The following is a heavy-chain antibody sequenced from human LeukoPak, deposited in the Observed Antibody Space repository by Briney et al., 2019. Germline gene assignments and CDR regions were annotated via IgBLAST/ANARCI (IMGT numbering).Heavy chain of an antibody. D-gene: IGHD2-15*01. CDR3: ARQEYCSAGRCYPWFDP. J-gene: IGHJ5*02. CDR2: IYPGDSDI. Sequence: GESLKISCKDSGYRFSSYWIAWVRQMPGKGLEDIGIIYPGDSDIRYSPSFEGQVTLSADKCISTASLQWSSLKASDTAMSYCARQEYCSAGRCYPWFDPWGQGTLVTVSS. CDR1: GYRFSSYW. V-gene: IGHV5-51*01.